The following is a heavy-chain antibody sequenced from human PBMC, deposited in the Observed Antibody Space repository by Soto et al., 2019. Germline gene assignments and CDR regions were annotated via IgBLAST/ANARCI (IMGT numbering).Heavy chain of an antibody. CDR3: AHRIYGDYVGWFDP. D-gene: IGHD4-17*01. CDR1: GFSLITSGVG. V-gene: IGHV2-5*02. Sequence: QITLKESGPTLVKPTQTLTLTCTFSGFSLITSGVGVGWIRQPPGKALEWLSLIYWDDDKRYSPSLKSRLTITKDTSKNQVVLTMTNMDPVDTATYYCAHRIYGDYVGWFDPWGQGTLVTVSS. CDR2: IYWDDDK. J-gene: IGHJ5*02.